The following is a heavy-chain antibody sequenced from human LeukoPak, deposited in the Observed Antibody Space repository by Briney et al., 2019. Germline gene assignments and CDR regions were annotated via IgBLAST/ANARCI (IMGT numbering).Heavy chain of an antibody. D-gene: IGHD4-23*01. CDR1: GFTFSSYA. V-gene: IGHV3-30*04. J-gene: IGHJ1*01. Sequence: GGSLRLSCAASGFTFSSYAMHWVRQAPGKGLEWVAVISYDGSNKYYADSVKGRFTISRDNSKNTLYLQMNSLRAEDTAVYYCAREPGGNIKYYFQHWGQGTLVTVSS. CDR2: ISYDGSNK. CDR3: AREPGGNIKYYFQH.